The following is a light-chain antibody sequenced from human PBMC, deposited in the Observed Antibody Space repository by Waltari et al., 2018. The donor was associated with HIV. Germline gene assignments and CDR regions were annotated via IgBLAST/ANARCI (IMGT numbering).Light chain of an antibody. Sequence: QSALTQPRSVSGSPGQSVTISCTGTSSDVGGYNYVSWYQHHPGRAPKLMIYDVSKRPSGVPDRFSGSKSGNTASLTICGLQAEDEADYFCCSYAGSYTVLFGGGTKLTVL. CDR1: SSDVGGYNY. CDR2: DVS. V-gene: IGLV2-11*01. J-gene: IGLJ3*02. CDR3: CSYAGSYTVL.